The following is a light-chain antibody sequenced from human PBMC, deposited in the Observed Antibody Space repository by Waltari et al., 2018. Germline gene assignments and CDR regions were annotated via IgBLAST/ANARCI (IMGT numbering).Light chain of an antibody. Sequence: QSALTQPPSASGSPGQSVTISCTGSSRDVGGYNYVSWYQKPPGKAPKLMIYGVDKRPAVGPDRFSGSKSGNTASLTVSGLQAEDEADYFCASYASTRKVFGGGTKLTVL. CDR1: SRDVGGYNY. J-gene: IGLJ3*02. CDR2: GVD. V-gene: IGLV2-8*01. CDR3: ASYASTRKV.